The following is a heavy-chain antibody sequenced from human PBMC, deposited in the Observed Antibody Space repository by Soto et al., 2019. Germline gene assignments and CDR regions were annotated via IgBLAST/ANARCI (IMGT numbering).Heavy chain of an antibody. D-gene: IGHD6-13*01. CDR3: ARDPSSSWKNWFDP. V-gene: IGHV1-69*04. J-gene: IGHJ5*02. Sequence: KVSCKASGGTFSSYTISWVRQAPGQGLEWMGRIIPILGIANYAQKFQGRVTITADKSTSTAYMELSSLRSEDTAVYYCARDPSSSWKNWFDPWGQGTLVTVSS. CDR2: IIPILGIA. CDR1: GGTFSSYT.